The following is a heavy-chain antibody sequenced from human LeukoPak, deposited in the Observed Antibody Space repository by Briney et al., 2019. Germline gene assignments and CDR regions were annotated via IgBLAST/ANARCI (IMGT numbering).Heavy chain of an antibody. V-gene: IGHV6-1*01. CDR3: ARGHGGYIDS. Sequence: SQTLSLTCAISGDSFSSNSAAWNWIRQSPSRGLEWLGRTYYRSKWYDAYAESVRSRITIKPDTSRNQFSLQLDSVTPEDTAVYFCARGHGGYIDSWGQGTLVTVSS. J-gene: IGHJ4*02. CDR1: GDSFSSNSAA. D-gene: IGHD5-12*01. CDR2: TYYRSKWYD.